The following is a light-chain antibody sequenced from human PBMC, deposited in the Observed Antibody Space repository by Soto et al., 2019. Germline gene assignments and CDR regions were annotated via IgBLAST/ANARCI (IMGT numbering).Light chain of an antibody. CDR2: GAS. CDR1: QSVNSSY. J-gene: IGKJ5*01. V-gene: IGKV3D-20*02. CDR3: QQRNIWPPVT. Sequence: EIVLTKSPCSRSLSPGARATLSCRASQSVNSSYLAWYQQKPGQAPRLLIYGASSRATGIPARFSGSGSGTDFTLTISSLEPEDFAVYYCQQRNIWPPVTFGQGTRLEIK.